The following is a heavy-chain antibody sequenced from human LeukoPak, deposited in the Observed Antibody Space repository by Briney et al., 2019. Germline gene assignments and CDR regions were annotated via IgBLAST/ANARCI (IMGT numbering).Heavy chain of an antibody. D-gene: IGHD3-22*01. V-gene: IGHV3-48*01. CDR3: ARDYDSSGYYNNWFDP. Sequence: GESLRLSCAASGFTFNTYNMNWVRQAPGKGLEWVSYISDDSNTIYYADSVKGRFTISRDNAKNSLYLQMNSPRAEDTAVYYCARDYDSSGYYNNWFDPWGQGTLVTVSS. J-gene: IGHJ5*02. CDR2: ISDDSNTI. CDR1: GFTFNTYN.